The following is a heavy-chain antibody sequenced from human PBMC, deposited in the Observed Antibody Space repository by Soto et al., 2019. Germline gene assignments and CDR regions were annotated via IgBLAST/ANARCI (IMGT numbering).Heavy chain of an antibody. D-gene: IGHD3-22*01. CDR1: RFTFSNYA. J-gene: IGHJ4*02. CDR2: ISGSGDST. Sequence: EVQLLESGGGLVQPGGSLRLSCAASRFTFSNYAMRWVRQAPGKGLEWVSGISGSGDSTYYADSVKGRFTISRDNSKNMLYMQMNSLRAEDTAIYYCSPKEDGVVVDWGQGTLVTVSS. CDR3: SPKEDGVVVD. V-gene: IGHV3-23*01.